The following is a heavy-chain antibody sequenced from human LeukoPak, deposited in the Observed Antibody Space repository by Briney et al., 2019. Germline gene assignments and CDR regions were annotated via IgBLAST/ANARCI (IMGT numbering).Heavy chain of an antibody. V-gene: IGHV3-66*01. CDR2: IYSGGST. CDR3: ARDLGANWFDP. Sequence: PGGSLRLSCAASGFTFSSYGMPWVRQAPEKGLEWVSVIYSGGSTYYADSVKGRFTISRDNSKNTLYLQMNSLRAEDTAVYYCARDLGANWFDPWGEGTLVSVSS. D-gene: IGHD4-17*01. CDR1: GFTFSSYG. J-gene: IGHJ5*02.